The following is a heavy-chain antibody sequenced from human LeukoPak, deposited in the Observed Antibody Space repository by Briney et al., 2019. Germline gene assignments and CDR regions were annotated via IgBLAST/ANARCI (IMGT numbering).Heavy chain of an antibody. V-gene: IGHV3-21*01. J-gene: IGHJ5*02. CDR3: ARGGKISSSLYGNWFDP. D-gene: IGHD6-13*01. CDR2: ISSSSTYI. CDR1: GFTFSSYS. Sequence: PGGSLRLSCAASGFTFSSYSMNWVRQAPGKGLEWVSSISSSSTYIYYADSVKGRFTISRDNAKNSLYLQMNSLRAEDTAVYYCARGGKISSSLYGNWFDPWCEGTLVTASS.